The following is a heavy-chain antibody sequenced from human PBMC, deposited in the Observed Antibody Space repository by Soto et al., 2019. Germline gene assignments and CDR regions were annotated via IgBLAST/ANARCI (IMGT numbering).Heavy chain of an antibody. V-gene: IGHV4-39*01. CDR1: SASLSSSYY. Sequence: SETLSLTYSVSSASLSSSYYWGWIRQPPGKGLEWIGSGYYSGSTYYNPSLKSRVTTSVDTSKNQFSLKLSPVTAADTAVYYCARGRIAARPYYYYYGMDVWGQGTTVTVSS. D-gene: IGHD6-6*01. J-gene: IGHJ6*02. CDR2: GYYSGST. CDR3: ARGRIAARPYYYYYGMDV.